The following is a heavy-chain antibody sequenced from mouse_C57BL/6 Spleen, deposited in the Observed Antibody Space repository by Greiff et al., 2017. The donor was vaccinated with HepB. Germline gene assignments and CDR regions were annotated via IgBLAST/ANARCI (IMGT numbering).Heavy chain of an antibody. D-gene: IGHD2-4*01. J-gene: IGHJ4*01. V-gene: IGHV1-54*01. Sequence: VQLQESGAELVRPGTSVKVSCKASGYAFTNYLIEWVKQRPGQGLEWIGVINPGSGGTNYNEKFKGKATLTADKSSSTAYMQLSSLTSEDSAVYFCARRGYDYDGNYYAMDYWGQGTSVTVSS. CDR2: INPGSGGT. CDR3: ARRGYDYDGNYYAMDY. CDR1: GYAFTNYL.